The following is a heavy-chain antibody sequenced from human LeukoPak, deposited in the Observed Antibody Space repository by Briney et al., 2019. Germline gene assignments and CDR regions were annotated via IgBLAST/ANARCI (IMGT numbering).Heavy chain of an antibody. CDR3: ARDIRILEWLGDWFDP. Sequence: SETLSLTCTVSGGSISSYYWSWIRQPAGKGLEWIGCIYTSGSTNYNTPLKSRSPMSVNTSKNQFSLKLSSVTAADTAVYYCARDIRILEWLGDWFDPWGQGTLVTVSS. V-gene: IGHV4-4*07. CDR2: IYTSGST. D-gene: IGHD3-3*01. J-gene: IGHJ5*02. CDR1: GGSISSYY.